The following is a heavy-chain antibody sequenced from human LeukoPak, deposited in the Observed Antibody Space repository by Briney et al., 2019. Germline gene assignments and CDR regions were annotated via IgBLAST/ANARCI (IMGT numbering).Heavy chain of an antibody. CDR2: IYPADSDT. V-gene: IGHV5-51*01. J-gene: IGHJ6*03. Sequence: GESLKISCRASGYSFTSSWIGWVRQMPGKGLEWMGIIYPADSDTRYSPSFQGQVTISADKSTSTAYLQWSSLKASDTALYYCARVIGDCRAGGSYYYMDIWGRGSTVTVSS. CDR3: ARVIGDCRAGGSYYYMDI. D-gene: IGHD5-12*01. CDR1: GYSFTSSW.